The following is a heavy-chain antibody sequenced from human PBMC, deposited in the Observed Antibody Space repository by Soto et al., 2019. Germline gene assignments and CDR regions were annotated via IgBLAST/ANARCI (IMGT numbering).Heavy chain of an antibody. CDR2: IKSKTDGGTT. J-gene: IGHJ6*02. CDR3: TTAASIAARPARGYGMDV. V-gene: IGHV3-15*01. CDR1: GFTFSNAW. D-gene: IGHD6-6*01. Sequence: GGSLRLSCAASGFTFSNAWMSWVRQAPGKGLEWVGRIKSKTDGGTTDYAAPVKGRFTISRDDSKNTPYLQMNSLKTEDTAVYYCTTAASIAARPARGYGMDVWGQGTTVTVSS.